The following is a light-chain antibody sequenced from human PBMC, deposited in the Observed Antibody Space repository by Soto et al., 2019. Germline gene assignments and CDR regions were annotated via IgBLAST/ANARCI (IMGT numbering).Light chain of an antibody. CDR3: QQGYSTPRT. CDR1: QSISNY. Sequence: DIQMTQSPSSLSASVGDRVTITCRASQSISNYLNGYQQKPGKAPKLLMFAASSLQSGVPSRFSGGGSGTDLTLTIRSLQPEDFATYYCQQGYSTPRTYGQGTKVEIK. CDR2: AAS. J-gene: IGKJ1*01. V-gene: IGKV1-39*01.